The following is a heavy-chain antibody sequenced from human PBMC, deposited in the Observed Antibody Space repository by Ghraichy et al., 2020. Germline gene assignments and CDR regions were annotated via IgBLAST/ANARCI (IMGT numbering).Heavy chain of an antibody. CDR3: ARQGYYGSGTYYIFDD. J-gene: IGHJ4*02. CDR1: GVSISSKSYY. V-gene: IGHV4-39*01. D-gene: IGHD3-10*01. CDR2: SYHSGST. Sequence: SETLSLTCIVSGVSISSKSYYWGWVRQPPGKGLEWIGSSYHSGSTYYKPSLEGRINVSVDKSKNHFSLTLTSVTAADTAVYYCARQGYYGSGTYYIFDDWGQGILVTVSS.